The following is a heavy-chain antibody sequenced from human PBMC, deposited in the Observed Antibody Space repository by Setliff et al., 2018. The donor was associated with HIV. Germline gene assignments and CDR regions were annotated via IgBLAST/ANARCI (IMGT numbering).Heavy chain of an antibody. V-gene: IGHV1-69*05. D-gene: IGHD5-18*01. Sequence: SVKVSCKASGGSFSSYAISWVRQAPGQGLEWMGGIIPIFGTAKYAQKFQGRGTMTTDTATSTAYMDLRSMRSDDTAVYYCARRGDSYGLDPIYYYYYYMDVWGKGTTVTVSS. J-gene: IGHJ6*03. CDR3: ARRGDSYGLDPIYYYYYYMDV. CDR2: IIPIFGTA. CDR1: GGSFSSYA.